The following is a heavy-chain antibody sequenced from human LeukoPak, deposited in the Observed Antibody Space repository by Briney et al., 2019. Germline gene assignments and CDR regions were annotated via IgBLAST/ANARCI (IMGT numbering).Heavy chain of an antibody. J-gene: IGHJ6*03. Sequence: GGSLRLSCAASGFTFDDYGMSWVRQAPGKGLEWVSGINWNGGSTGYADSVKGRFTISRDNAKNSLYLQMNSLRAEDTAVYYCARDSRIGWLQFSYYQSSMDVWGKGTTVTVSS. CDR3: ARDSRIGWLQFSYYQSSMDV. CDR2: INWNGGST. CDR1: GFTFDDYG. D-gene: IGHD5-24*01. V-gene: IGHV3-20*04.